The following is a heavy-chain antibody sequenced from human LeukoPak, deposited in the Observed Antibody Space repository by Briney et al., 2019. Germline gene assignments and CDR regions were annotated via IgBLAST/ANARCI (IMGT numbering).Heavy chain of an antibody. Sequence: PGGSLRLSCAASGFTFDDYGMSWVRQAPGKGLEWVSGINWNGGSTGYADSVKGRFNISRDNAKNSLYLQMTSLRAEDTALYYCARDSEVRLRLGELSLFDYWGQGTLVTVSS. CDR1: GFTFDDYG. CDR3: ARDSEVRLRLGELSLFDY. D-gene: IGHD3-16*02. V-gene: IGHV3-20*04. CDR2: INWNGGST. J-gene: IGHJ4*02.